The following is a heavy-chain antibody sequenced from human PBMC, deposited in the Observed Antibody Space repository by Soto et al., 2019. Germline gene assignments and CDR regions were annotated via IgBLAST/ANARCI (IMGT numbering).Heavy chain of an antibody. CDR2: IIPIFGKT. CDR1: GGTFSRHA. Sequence: ASVKVSCKASGGTFSRHAISWVRQAPGRGLEWMGGIIPIFGKTNYAQNFRARVTITADESTSTAYMELSSLTSEDTAVYYCGSVGYCSSTNCLFYYYHYGMDVWGQGTTVTVSS. D-gene: IGHD2-2*03. V-gene: IGHV1-69*13. J-gene: IGHJ6*02. CDR3: GSVGYCSSTNCLFYYYHYGMDV.